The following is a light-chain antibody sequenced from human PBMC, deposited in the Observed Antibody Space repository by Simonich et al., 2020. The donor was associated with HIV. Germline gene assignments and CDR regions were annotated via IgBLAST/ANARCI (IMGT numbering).Light chain of an antibody. Sequence: DIQMTQSPSSLSASVGDSVTITCQASQDISNSLAWYQQKPGKAPKLLIYKASSLQGGVPSRFSGSGSGTEFTLTISSLQPDDFATYYCQQYNSHSLTFGGGTKVEIK. CDR1: QDISNS. CDR3: QQYNSHSLT. J-gene: IGKJ4*01. CDR2: KAS. V-gene: IGKV1-5*03.